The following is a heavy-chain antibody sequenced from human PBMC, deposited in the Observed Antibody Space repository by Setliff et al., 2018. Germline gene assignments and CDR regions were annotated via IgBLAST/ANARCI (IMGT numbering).Heavy chain of an antibody. CDR3: ARYIPSAGCFDP. V-gene: IGHV4-61*02. J-gene: IGHJ5*02. CDR1: GGSISSGSYH. Sequence: LSLTCALSGGSISSGSYHWSWIRQPAGQGLEWVGRLHTSGSTNCNPSLKGRVTISVDTSRNQFSLNLTSVTAADTAVYYCARYIPSAGCFDPWGQGALVTVSS. CDR2: LHTSGST. D-gene: IGHD2-21*01.